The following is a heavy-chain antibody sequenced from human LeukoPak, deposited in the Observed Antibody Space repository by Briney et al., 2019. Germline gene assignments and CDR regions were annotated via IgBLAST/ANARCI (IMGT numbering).Heavy chain of an antibody. CDR3: AKGGIAYSKIPRGLYFDY. J-gene: IGHJ4*02. CDR1: GITFTNAW. D-gene: IGHD1-26*01. CDR2: ISGSGGGT. V-gene: IGHV3-23*01. Sequence: GGSLRLSCAASGITFTNAWLTWVRQAPGKGLEWVSAISGSGGGTYYADSVKGRFTISKDNSKNTLYLQMNSLRAEDTAVYYCAKGGIAYSKIPRGLYFDYWGQGTLVTVSS.